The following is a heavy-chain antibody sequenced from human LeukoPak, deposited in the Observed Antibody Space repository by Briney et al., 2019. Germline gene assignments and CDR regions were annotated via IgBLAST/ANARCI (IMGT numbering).Heavy chain of an antibody. J-gene: IGHJ4*02. CDR3: ARAHWGTTAFDY. CDR1: GDSISSSSFH. V-gene: IGHV4-39*07. D-gene: IGHD1-7*01. CDR2: IYYSGST. Sequence: SETLSLTCTVSGDSISSSSFHWGWIRQPPGKGLEWIGYIYYSGSTYYNPSLKSRVTISVDTSKNQFSLKLSSVTAADTAVYYCARAHWGTTAFDYWGQGTLVTVSS.